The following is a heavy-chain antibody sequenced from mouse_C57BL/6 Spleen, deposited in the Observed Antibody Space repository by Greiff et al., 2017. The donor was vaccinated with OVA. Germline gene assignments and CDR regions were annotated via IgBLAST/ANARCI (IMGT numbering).Heavy chain of an antibody. Sequence: VQLVESGAELVRPGTSVKVSCKASGYAFTNYLIEWVKQRPGQGLEWIGVINPGSGGTNYNEKFKGKATLTADKSSSTAYMQLSSLTSEDSAVYFCARGAGRFAYWGQGTLVTVSA. CDR1: GYAFTNYL. CDR2: INPGSGGT. J-gene: IGHJ3*01. V-gene: IGHV1-54*01. CDR3: ARGAGRFAY.